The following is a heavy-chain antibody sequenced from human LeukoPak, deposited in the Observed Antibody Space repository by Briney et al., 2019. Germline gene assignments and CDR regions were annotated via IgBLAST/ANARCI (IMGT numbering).Heavy chain of an antibody. D-gene: IGHD6-19*01. Sequence: SETLSLTCTVSGGSISSSSYYWGWIRQPPGKGLEWIGSIYFSGSTDYNPSLKSRVTISIDTSKYQFSLKLSSVTAADTAVYYCARHHYSSGWSVESWFDYWGQGTLVTVSS. CDR3: ARHHYSSGWSVESWFDY. J-gene: IGHJ4*02. CDR2: IYFSGST. V-gene: IGHV4-39*01. CDR1: GGSISSSSYY.